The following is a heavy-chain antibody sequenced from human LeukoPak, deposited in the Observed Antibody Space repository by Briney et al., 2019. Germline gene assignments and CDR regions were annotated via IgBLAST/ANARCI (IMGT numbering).Heavy chain of an antibody. Sequence: ASVTVSCKASGYTFSRYGITWVRQAPGQGLEWMGWITAYDGNTNFAQNFQARVTMTTDTSTNTAYMELRSLRSDDTAVYYCARQSFIAGDNWNYVLNGDDALDIWGQGTMVTVSS. CDR3: ARQSFIAGDNWNYVLNGDDALDI. D-gene: IGHD1-7*01. CDR2: ITAYDGNT. CDR1: GYTFSRYG. J-gene: IGHJ3*02. V-gene: IGHV1-18*01.